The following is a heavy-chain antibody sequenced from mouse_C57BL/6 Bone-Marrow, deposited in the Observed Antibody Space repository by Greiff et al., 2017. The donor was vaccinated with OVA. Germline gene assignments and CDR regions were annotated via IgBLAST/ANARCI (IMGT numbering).Heavy chain of an antibody. D-gene: IGHD1-1*01. V-gene: IGHV7-3*01. CDR2: IRNKANGYTT. J-gene: IGHJ1*03. CDR3: ARYIGNLFFDV. Sequence: EVKLMESGGGLVQPGGSLSLSCAASGFTFTDYYMSWVRQPPGKALEWLGFIRNKANGYTTEYSASVKGRFTISSDNSQSILYLQMNALRAEDSATYYCARYIGNLFFDVWGTGTTVTVSS. CDR1: GFTFTDYY.